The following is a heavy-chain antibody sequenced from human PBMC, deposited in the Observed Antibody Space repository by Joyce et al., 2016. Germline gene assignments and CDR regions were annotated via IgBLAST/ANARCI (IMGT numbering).Heavy chain of an antibody. V-gene: IGHV4-59*01. Sequence: QVQLQESGPGLVKPSETLYLTCTVSGDSIGTYYWNWIRQPPGKRLEWIGYIFYTGSTNYNPSPKSRVTMSLDMSKNQFSLNLNSVTAADTAVYYCAIVGISWSFGYWGQGTLVTVSS. J-gene: IGHJ4*02. CDR2: IFYTGST. D-gene: IGHD2-2*01. CDR1: GDSIGTYY. CDR3: AIVGISWSFGY.